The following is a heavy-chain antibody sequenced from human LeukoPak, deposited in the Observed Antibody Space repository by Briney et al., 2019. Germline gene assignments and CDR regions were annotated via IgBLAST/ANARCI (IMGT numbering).Heavy chain of an antibody. CDR1: GYTFTSYD. Sequence: ASVKVSCKASGYTFTSYDINWVRQATGQGLEWMGWMNPKSGNTGYAQKFQGRVTTTRNTSISTAYMELGSLRSEDTAVYYCARGSFWSVNDGMDVWGQGTTVTVSS. D-gene: IGHD3-3*01. J-gene: IGHJ6*02. CDR2: MNPKSGNT. CDR3: ARGSFWSVNDGMDV. V-gene: IGHV1-8*01.